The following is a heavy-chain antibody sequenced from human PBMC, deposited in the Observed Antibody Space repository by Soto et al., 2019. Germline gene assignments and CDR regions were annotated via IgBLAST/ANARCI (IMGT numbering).Heavy chain of an antibody. D-gene: IGHD3-10*01. CDR2: ISSSSSTI. CDR1: GFTFSSYS. V-gene: IGHV3-48*02. Sequence: EVQLVESGGGLVQPGGSLRLSCAASGFTFSSYSMNWVRQAPGKGLEWVSYISSSSSTIYYADSVKGRFTISRDNAKNSLYLQMNSLRDEDTAVYYCARENGHYGSGSYYNRYYFDYWGQGTLVTVSS. J-gene: IGHJ4*02. CDR3: ARENGHYGSGSYYNRYYFDY.